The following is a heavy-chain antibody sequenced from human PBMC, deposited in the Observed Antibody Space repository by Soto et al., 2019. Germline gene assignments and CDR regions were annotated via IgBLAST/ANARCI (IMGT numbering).Heavy chain of an antibody. V-gene: IGHV4-39*01. Sequence: QLQLQESGPGLVKPSETLSLTCTVSGDSISSSSYYWAWIRQPPGKGLEWIGSIFYSGSTYYNPSLKSRVTISVDTSKNQFSLRQNSVTAADATVYYCASHGDSGGCYRMRIDWWGQGALVIVSS. D-gene: IGHD6-19*01. CDR2: IFYSGST. CDR3: ASHGDSGGCYRMRIDW. J-gene: IGHJ4*02. CDR1: GDSISSSSYY.